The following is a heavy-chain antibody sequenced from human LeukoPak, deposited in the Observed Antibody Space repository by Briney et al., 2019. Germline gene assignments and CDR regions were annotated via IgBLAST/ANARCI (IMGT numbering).Heavy chain of an antibody. V-gene: IGHV1-69*01. CDR2: IIPIFGTA. CDR3: ARGKPVADNYYYGMDV. Sequence: SVTVSCKASGGTFSSYAISWVRQAPGQGLEWMGGIIPIFGTANYAQKFQGRVTITADESTSTAYMELSSLRSEDTAVYYCARGKPVADNYYYGMDVWGQGTTVTVSS. D-gene: IGHD1-14*01. CDR1: GGTFSSYA. J-gene: IGHJ6*02.